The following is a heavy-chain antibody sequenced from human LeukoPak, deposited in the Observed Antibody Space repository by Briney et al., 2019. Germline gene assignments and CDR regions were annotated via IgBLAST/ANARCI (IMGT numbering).Heavy chain of an antibody. J-gene: IGHJ4*02. CDR3: ARSMVRGTHYFDY. V-gene: IGHV4-59*01. CDR2: IYYSGST. CDR1: GGSISSYY. Sequence: SETLSLTCTVSGGSISSYYWSWIRQPPGRGLEWIGYIYYSGSTNYNPSLKSRVTISVDTSKNQFSLKLSSVTAADTAVYHCARSMVRGTHYFDYWGQGTLVTVSS. D-gene: IGHD3-10*01.